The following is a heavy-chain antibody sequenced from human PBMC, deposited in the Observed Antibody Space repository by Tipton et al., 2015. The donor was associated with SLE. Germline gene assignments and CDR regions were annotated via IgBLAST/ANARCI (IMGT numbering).Heavy chain of an antibody. Sequence: LRLSCTVSGGSISSSSYYWGWIRQLPGKGLEWIGSSYHSGSTYYNPSLKSRVTISVDTTKNQFSLKLSSVTAADTAVYYCARDLDYDFWSGYYSGLDYWGQGTLVTVSS. CDR3: ARDLDYDFWSGYYSGLDY. J-gene: IGHJ4*02. CDR2: SYHSGST. D-gene: IGHD3-3*01. CDR1: GGSISSSSYY. V-gene: IGHV4-39*02.